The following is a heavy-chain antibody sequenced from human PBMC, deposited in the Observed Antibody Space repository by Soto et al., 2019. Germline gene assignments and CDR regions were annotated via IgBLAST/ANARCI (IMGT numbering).Heavy chain of an antibody. D-gene: IGHD5-18*01. Sequence: QVQLVQSGAEVKKPGASVKVSCKASGYTFTSYGISWVRQAPGQGLEWMGWISAYNGNTNYAQKLQGRVTMTTDTSTSTAYMELRSLRADDTAVYYCARAGYSYGYPGTETFDYWGQGTLVTVSS. CDR3: ARAGYSYGYPGTETFDY. J-gene: IGHJ4*02. CDR1: GYTFTSYG. V-gene: IGHV1-18*01. CDR2: ISAYNGNT.